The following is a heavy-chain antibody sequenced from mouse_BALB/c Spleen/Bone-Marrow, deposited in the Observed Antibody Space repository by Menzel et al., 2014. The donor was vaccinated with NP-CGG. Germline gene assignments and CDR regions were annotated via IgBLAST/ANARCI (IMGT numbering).Heavy chain of an antibody. V-gene: IGHV1S29*02. J-gene: IGHJ1*01. Sequence: EVQLQQSGPELVKPGASVKISCKASGYKFNDYNMHWVKQSHGKSLEWIGYIYPYSGGTGYNQKFKSKATLTVDNSSSTAYMELRSLTSEDSAVYYCARGYSWYFDVWGAGTTVTVSS. CDR2: IYPYSGGT. CDR1: GYKFNDYN. D-gene: IGHD2-3*01. CDR3: ARGYSWYFDV.